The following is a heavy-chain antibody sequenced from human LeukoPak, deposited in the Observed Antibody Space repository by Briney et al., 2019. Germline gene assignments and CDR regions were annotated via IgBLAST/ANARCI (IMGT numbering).Heavy chain of an antibody. Sequence: SETLSLTCAVYGGSFSGYYWRWIRQPPGKGLEWIGEINHSGSTDYNPSLKSRVTISVDTSKNQFSLKLSSVTAADTTVYYCARGLPTGTASDYWGQGTLVTVSS. CDR1: GGSFSGYY. CDR3: ARGLPTGTASDY. J-gene: IGHJ4*02. CDR2: INHSGST. V-gene: IGHV4-34*01. D-gene: IGHD1-1*01.